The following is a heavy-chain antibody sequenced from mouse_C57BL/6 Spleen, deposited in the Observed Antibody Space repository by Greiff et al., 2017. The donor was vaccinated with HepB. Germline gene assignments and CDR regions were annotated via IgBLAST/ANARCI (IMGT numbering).Heavy chain of an antibody. CDR1: GFTFSDYG. CDR3: AKSSYGGYYFDY. J-gene: IGHJ2*01. CDR2: ISSGSSTI. Sequence: EVQLVESGGGLVKPGGSLKLSCAASGFTFSDYGMHWVRQAPEKGLEWVAYISSGSSTIYYADTVKGRFTISSDNAKNTLFLQMTSLRSEDTAMYYCAKSSYGGYYFDYWGQGTTLTVSS. D-gene: IGHD1-1*01. V-gene: IGHV5-17*01.